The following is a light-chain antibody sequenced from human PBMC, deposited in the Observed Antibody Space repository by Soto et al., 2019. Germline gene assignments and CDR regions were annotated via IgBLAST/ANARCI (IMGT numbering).Light chain of an antibody. J-gene: IGKJ4*01. Sequence: EIVLTQSPATLSLSPGERCTLSCSSSQTVSRDLAWYQQKAGQAPRLLIFGASNRATGIPARFSGSGSGTDFTLTISSLEPEDFALYYCQQRSSWPSITFGGGTKVDI. CDR2: GAS. CDR3: QQRSSWPSIT. CDR1: QTVSRD. V-gene: IGKV3-11*01.